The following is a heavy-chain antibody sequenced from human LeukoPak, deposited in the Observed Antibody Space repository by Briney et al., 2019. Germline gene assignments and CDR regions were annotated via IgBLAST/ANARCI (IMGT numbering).Heavy chain of an antibody. CDR1: GGSFSGYY. V-gene: IGHV4-34*01. CDR2: IHHSGST. D-gene: IGHD3-16*02. J-gene: IGHJ4*02. CDR3: ASRPSREYDYVWGSYRPRSPFDY. Sequence: PSETLSLTCAVCGGSFSGYYWSWIRQPPGKGLEWIGEIHHSGSTNYNPSLKSRVTISVDTSKNQFSLKLSSVTAADMAVYYCASRPSREYDYVWGSYRPRSPFDYWGQGTLVTVSS.